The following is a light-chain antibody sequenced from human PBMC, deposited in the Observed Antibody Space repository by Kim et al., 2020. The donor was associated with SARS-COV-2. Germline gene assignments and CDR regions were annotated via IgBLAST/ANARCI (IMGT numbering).Light chain of an antibody. CDR1: QSVSSGF. Sequence: EIVLTQSPGTLSLSPGERATLSCRASQSVSSGFLAWYQQKPGQAPRLLIYGVSSRATGIPDRFSGSGSGTDFTLTISRLEPEDFAVYYCQQYGSSFTFGPGTKVDIK. J-gene: IGKJ3*01. CDR2: GVS. V-gene: IGKV3-20*01. CDR3: QQYGSSFT.